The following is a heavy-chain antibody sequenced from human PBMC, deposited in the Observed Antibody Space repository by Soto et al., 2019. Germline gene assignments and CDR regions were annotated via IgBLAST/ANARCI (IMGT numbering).Heavy chain of an antibody. J-gene: IGHJ4*02. CDR1: GGSISSYY. CDR2: IYYSGST. V-gene: IGHV4-59*08. D-gene: IGHD3-3*01. CDR3: ARHVPYDFWSGYLDY. Sequence: SEPLPLTCTVAGGSISSYYGGWIRQPPGKGLEWIGYIYYSGSTNYNPSLKSRVTISVDTSKNQFSLKLSSVTAADTAVYYCARHVPYDFWSGYLDYWGQGTLVTVSS.